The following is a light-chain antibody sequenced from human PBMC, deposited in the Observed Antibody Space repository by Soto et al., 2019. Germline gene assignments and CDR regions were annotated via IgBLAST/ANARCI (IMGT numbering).Light chain of an antibody. Sequence: AIRMTQSPSSFSASTGDRVTITCRASQGISSYLAWYHQKPGKAPKLLIYAASTLQSGVPSRFSGSGSGTDFNLTISCLQSEDFATYYCQQYYSYPRTFGQGTKVEIK. CDR1: QGISSY. CDR2: AAS. CDR3: QQYYSYPRT. J-gene: IGKJ1*01. V-gene: IGKV1-8*01.